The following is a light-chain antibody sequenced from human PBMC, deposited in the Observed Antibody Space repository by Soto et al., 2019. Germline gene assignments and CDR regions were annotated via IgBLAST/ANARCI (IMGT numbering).Light chain of an antibody. V-gene: IGLV2-14*01. CDR1: SSDVGGYNY. Sequence: QSVLTQPAFVSGSPGQSITISCTGTSSDVGGYNYVSWYQHPPGKAPKLMIYEVNNRPSGVSSRFSGSKSANTASLTISGLQAEDEADYYCSSYTSTSTRVFGTGTKVTVL. CDR2: EVN. J-gene: IGLJ1*01. CDR3: SSYTSTSTRV.